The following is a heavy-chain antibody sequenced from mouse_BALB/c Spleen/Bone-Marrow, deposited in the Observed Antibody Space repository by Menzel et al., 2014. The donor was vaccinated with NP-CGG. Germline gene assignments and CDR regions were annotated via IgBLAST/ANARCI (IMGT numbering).Heavy chain of an antibody. J-gene: IGHJ1*01. Sequence: VQLKESGGGLMKPGGSLKLSCAASGFTFSSYAMSWVRQTPEKKLEWVATISSGGSYTYYPDSVKGRFTISRDNAKNTLYLQMSSLRSEDTAMYYCARPPYYGSSEWYFDVWGAGTTVTVSS. CDR3: ARPPYYGSSEWYFDV. CDR1: GFTFSSYA. CDR2: ISSGGSYT. D-gene: IGHD1-1*01. V-gene: IGHV5-9-3*01.